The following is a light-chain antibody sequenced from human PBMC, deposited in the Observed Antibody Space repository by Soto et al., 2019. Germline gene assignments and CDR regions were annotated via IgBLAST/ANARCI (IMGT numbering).Light chain of an antibody. Sequence: SSELPEPASVFVAPGQPARITGGGNNIGRKSVHWYQLKPGQAPVLVVHEDSDRPSVIPERFSGSNSVNTATLTTSRVEAGDEADYFCQVWDTRSDNYVFGTGTKVNVL. CDR3: QVWDTRSDNYV. J-gene: IGLJ1*01. CDR1: NIGRKS. V-gene: IGLV3-21*02. CDR2: EDS.